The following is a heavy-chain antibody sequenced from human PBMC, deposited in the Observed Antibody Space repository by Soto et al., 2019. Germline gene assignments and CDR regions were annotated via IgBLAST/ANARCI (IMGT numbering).Heavy chain of an antibody. CDR3: ASGEIVVVPAATYYYGMDV. Sequence: QVQLVQSGAEVKKPGSSVKVSCKASGGTFSSYAISWVRQAPGQGLEWMGGIIPIFGTANYAQKFQGRVTITADESTSTAYMELSSLRSEDTAVYYCASGEIVVVPAATYYYGMDVWGQATTVTGSS. D-gene: IGHD2-2*01. J-gene: IGHJ6*02. V-gene: IGHV1-69*01. CDR1: GGTFSSYA. CDR2: IIPIFGTA.